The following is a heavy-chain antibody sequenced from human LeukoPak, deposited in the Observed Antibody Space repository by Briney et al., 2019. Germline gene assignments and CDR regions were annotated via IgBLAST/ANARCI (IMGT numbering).Heavy chain of an antibody. Sequence: GGSLRLSCAASGFTFSSYDMTWVCQSPGKGLEWVGLICLSGGTTYYANSLMGRFTISRDNSKNTLYLQMNSLRAEDTAEYYCAKRGGTESFYYFYYMDVWGKGTTVTVSS. CDR1: GFTFSSYD. CDR3: AKRGGTESFYYFYYMDV. V-gene: IGHV3-23*01. CDR2: ICLSGGTT. J-gene: IGHJ6*03. D-gene: IGHD2-15*01.